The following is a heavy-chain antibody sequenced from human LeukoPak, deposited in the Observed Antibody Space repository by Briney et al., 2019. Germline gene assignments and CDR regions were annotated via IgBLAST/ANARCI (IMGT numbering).Heavy chain of an antibody. Sequence: SETLSLTFTVSGGSISSGSYYWSWIRQPAGKGLEWIGRIYTSGSTNYNPSLKSRVTISVDTSKNQFSLKLSSVTAADTAVYYCARDGDSSSWLHYFDYWGQGTLVTVSS. V-gene: IGHV4-61*02. CDR3: ARDGDSSSWLHYFDY. CDR2: IYTSGST. J-gene: IGHJ4*02. D-gene: IGHD6-13*01. CDR1: GGSISSGSYY.